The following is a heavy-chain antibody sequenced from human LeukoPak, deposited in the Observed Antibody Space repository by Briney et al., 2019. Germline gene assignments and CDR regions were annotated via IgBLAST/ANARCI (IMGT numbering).Heavy chain of an antibody. CDR2: ISGSGGST. CDR1: GFTFSSYA. D-gene: IGHD3-10*01. Sequence: GGSLRLSCAASGFTFSSYAMSWVRQAPGKGLEWVSAISGSGGSTYYADSGKGRFTISRDNSKNTLYLQMNSLRAEDTAVYYCAKDGESYYYYYMDVWGKGTTVTVSS. V-gene: IGHV3-23*01. CDR3: AKDGESYYYYYMDV. J-gene: IGHJ6*03.